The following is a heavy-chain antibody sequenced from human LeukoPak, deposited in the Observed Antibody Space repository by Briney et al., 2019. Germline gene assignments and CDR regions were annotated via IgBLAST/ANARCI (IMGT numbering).Heavy chain of an antibody. Sequence: SETLSLTCTVSGGSISSSSYYWGWIRQPPGKGLEWIGSIYYSGSTYYNPSLKGRVTISVDTSKNQFSLKLSSVTAADTAVYYCARWVRDVAVADNWYFDLWGRGTLVTVSS. J-gene: IGHJ2*01. CDR1: GGSISSSSYY. CDR3: ARWVRDVAVADNWYFDL. D-gene: IGHD6-19*01. CDR2: IYYSGST. V-gene: IGHV4-39*07.